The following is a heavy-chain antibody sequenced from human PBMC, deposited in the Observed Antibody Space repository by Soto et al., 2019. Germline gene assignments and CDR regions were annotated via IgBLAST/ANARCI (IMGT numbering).Heavy chain of an antibody. CDR2: ISYDGSNK. CDR3: AKSLSGLALGC. Sequence: GGSLRLSCAASGFTFSSYGMHWVRQAPGKGLEWVAVISYDGSNKYYADSVKGRFTISRDNSKNTLYLQMNSLRAEDTAVYYCAKSLSGLALGCWGQGTLVTVSS. J-gene: IGHJ4*02. CDR1: GFTFSSYG. D-gene: IGHD3-22*01. V-gene: IGHV3-30*18.